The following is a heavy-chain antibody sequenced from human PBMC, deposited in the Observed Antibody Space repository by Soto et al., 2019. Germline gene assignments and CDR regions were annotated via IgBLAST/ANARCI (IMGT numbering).Heavy chain of an antibody. V-gene: IGHV1-18*01. D-gene: IGHD6-13*01. CDR1: GYTFTSYG. J-gene: IGHJ6*02. Sequence: QVQLVQSGAEVKKPGASVKVSCKASGYTFTSYGISWVRQAPGQGLEWMGWISAYNGNTNYAQKLQGRVTMTTDTSTSTAYMARRSLRSDETAVYYCARPYSGSWYGVYYYYGMDVWGQGTTVTVSS. CDR2: ISAYNGNT. CDR3: ARPYSGSWYGVYYYYGMDV.